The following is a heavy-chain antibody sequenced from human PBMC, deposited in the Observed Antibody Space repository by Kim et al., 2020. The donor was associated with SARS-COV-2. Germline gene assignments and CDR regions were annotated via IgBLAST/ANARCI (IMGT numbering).Heavy chain of an antibody. CDR2: IYYSGST. J-gene: IGHJ3*02. CDR1: GGSISSYY. V-gene: IGHV4-59*01. D-gene: IGHD4-17*01. CDR3: ARDGAVTTGAFDI. Sequence: SETLSLTCTVSGGSISSYYWSWIRQPPGKGLEWIGYIYYSGSTNYNPSLKSRVTISVDTSKNQFSLKLSSVTAADTAVYYCARDGAVTTGAFDIWGQGTMVTVSS.